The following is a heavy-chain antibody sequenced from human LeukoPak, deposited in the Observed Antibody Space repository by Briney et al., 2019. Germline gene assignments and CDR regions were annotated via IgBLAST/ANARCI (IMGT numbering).Heavy chain of an antibody. Sequence: GASVKVSCKASGYTFTSYYMHWVRQAPGQGLEWMGIINPSGGSTSYAQKFQGRVTMTRDMSTSTVYMELSSLRSEDTAVYYCARGRSGRSHRTDTFFDYWGQGTLVTVSS. CDR3: ARGRSGRSHRTDTFFDY. CDR1: GYTFTSYY. D-gene: IGHD6-19*01. J-gene: IGHJ4*02. CDR2: INPSGGST. V-gene: IGHV1-46*01.